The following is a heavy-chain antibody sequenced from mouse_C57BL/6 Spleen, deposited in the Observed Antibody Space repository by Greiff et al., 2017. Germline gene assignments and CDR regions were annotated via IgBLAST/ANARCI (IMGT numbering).Heavy chain of an antibody. V-gene: IGHV1-53*01. CDR1: GYTFTSYW. J-gene: IGHJ1*03. CDR3: ARVWGYGNYGYFDV. CDR2: INPSNGGT. Sequence: QVQLKQSGTELVKPGASVKLSCKASGYTFTSYWMHWVKQRPGQGLEWIGNINPSNGGTNYNEKFKSKATLTVDKSSSTAYMQLSSLTSEDSAVYYCARVWGYGNYGYFDVWGTGTTVTVSS. D-gene: IGHD2-1*01.